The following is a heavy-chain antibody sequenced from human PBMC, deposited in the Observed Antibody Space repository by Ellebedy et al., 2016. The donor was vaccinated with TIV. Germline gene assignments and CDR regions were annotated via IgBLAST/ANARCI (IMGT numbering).Heavy chain of an antibody. CDR1: GGSISSYY. V-gene: IGHV4-34*01. CDR2: INHSGST. Sequence: MPSETLSPTCTVSGGSISSYYWSWIRQPPGKGLEWIGEINHSGSTNYNTSFKSRVTISVDTSKNQFTLKLNSVTAADTAVYYCAINPAEDSSSSFGTSDYWGQGTLVTVSS. CDR3: AINPAEDSSSSFGTSDY. J-gene: IGHJ4*02. D-gene: IGHD6-6*01.